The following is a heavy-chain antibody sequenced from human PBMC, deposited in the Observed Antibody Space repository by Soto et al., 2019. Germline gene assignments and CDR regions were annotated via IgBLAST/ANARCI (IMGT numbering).Heavy chain of an antibody. CDR3: ARDGIGGTVFRGFCDY. CDR1: RSIFSDYG. V-gene: IGHV3-33*01. J-gene: IGHJ4*02. Sequence: ESVGGVVQPGRSLRLSCAASRSIFSDYGMHWVRQAPGKGLEWVAVIWYDGSNKYYADSVKGRFTISRDNSKNMLYLQMDSLRVEDTAVYYCARDGIGGTVFRGFCDYWGQGTLVTVSS. CDR2: IWYDGSNK. D-gene: IGHD1-7*01.